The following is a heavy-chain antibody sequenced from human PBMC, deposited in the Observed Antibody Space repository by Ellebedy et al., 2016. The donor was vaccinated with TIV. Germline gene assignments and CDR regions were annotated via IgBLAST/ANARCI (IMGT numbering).Heavy chain of an antibody. CDR1: GYTFTGYY. Sequence: AASVKVSCKASGYTFTGYYMHWVRHAPGQGLEWMGWINPNSGDTEYAQNFQGRVTMTRDTSISTAYMELSSLTSDDTAMYYCARPNIVAAGRWFDPWGQGTLVTVSS. D-gene: IGHD6-13*01. J-gene: IGHJ5*02. CDR2: INPNSGDT. V-gene: IGHV1-2*02. CDR3: ARPNIVAAGRWFDP.